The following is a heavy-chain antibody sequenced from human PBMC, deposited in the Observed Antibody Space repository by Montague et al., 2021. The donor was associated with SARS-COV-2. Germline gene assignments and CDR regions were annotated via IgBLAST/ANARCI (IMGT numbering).Heavy chain of an antibody. CDR1: GGSFSNYY. J-gene: IGHJ6*04. V-gene: IGHV4-34*01. Sequence: SETLSLTCAISGGSFSNYYWSWIRQPPGKGLEWIGEVNQSGTTIYNPSLKSRVTISVDTSKNQFYLRLNSVTAADTAVYYCARGRRPVVVAGAGPEGCAFDIWGKGTTVTVSS. D-gene: IGHD2-15*01. CDR3: ARGRRPVVVAGAGPEGCAFDI. CDR2: VNQSGTT.